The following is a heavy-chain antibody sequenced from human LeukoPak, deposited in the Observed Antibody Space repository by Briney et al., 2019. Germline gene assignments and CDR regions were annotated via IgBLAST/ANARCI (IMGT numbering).Heavy chain of an antibody. Sequence: SETLSLTCTVSGGSISGYYWSWVRQPPGKGLEWIGYIHYSGSTNYNPSLQSRLTIFLDTSKNQFALKLNSVTAADTAVYYCVRDFIAAASGAFDIWGQGTTVTVSS. CDR3: VRDFIAAASGAFDI. CDR2: IHYSGST. V-gene: IGHV4-59*01. J-gene: IGHJ3*02. D-gene: IGHD6-13*01. CDR1: GGSISGYY.